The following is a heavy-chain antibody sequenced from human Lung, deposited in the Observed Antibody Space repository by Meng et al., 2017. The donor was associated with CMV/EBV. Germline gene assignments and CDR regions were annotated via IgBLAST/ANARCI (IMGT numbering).Heavy chain of an antibody. Sequence: LXXTVSGGSISSSSYYWGWIRQPPGKGLEGIGSIYYSGSTYYNPSLKSRVTISVDTSKNQFSLKLSSVTAADTAVYYCATGSLGLGAMDQLDYWGQGXLVTVSS. CDR3: ATGSLGLGAMDQLDY. CDR1: GGSISSSSYY. V-gene: IGHV4-39*07. J-gene: IGHJ4*02. CDR2: IYYSGST. D-gene: IGHD1-26*01.